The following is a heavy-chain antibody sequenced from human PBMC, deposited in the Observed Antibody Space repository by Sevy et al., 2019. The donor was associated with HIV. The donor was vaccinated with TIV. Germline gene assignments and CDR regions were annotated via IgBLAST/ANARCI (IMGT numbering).Heavy chain of an antibody. CDR2: IKQDGSEK. CDR3: ARERDDSSGFGMDV. D-gene: IGHD5-12*01. Sequence: GGSLRLSCAASGFTFSRYWMSWVRQAPGKGLEWVANIKQDGSEKYYVYSVKGRFTISRDNAKKSLFLQMNSLRAEDTAVYYCARERDDSSGFGMDVWGQGTTVTVSS. CDR1: GFTFSRYW. V-gene: IGHV3-7*01. J-gene: IGHJ6*02.